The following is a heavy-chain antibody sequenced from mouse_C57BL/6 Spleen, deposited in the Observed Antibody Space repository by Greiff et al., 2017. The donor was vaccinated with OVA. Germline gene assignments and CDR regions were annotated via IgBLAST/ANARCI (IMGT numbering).Heavy chain of an antibody. CDR2: ISYDGSI. V-gene: IGHV3-6*01. Sequence: EVKLEESGPGLVKPSQSLSLTCSVTGYSITSGYYWNWIRQFPGNKLEWMGYISYDGSINYNPSLKNRFSITRDTSKNQFFLKLNSVTTEDTATYYCARSVYCDYGSGVWGTGTTVTVSA. CDR1: GYSITSGYY. CDR3: ARSVYCDYGSGV. J-gene: IGHJ1*03. D-gene: IGHD2-4*01.